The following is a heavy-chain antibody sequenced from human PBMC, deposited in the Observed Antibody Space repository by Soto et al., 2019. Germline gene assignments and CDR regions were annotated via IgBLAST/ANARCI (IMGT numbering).Heavy chain of an antibody. CDR3: VRDFVGIAVAGRAFDN. Sequence: GGSLRLSCAASGFTFSSYAMHWVRQAPGKGLEWVAVISYDGSNKYYADSVKGRFTISRDNSKNTLYLQMNSLRADDTAVYHCVRDFVGIAVAGRAFDNWGQGTMVTVSS. V-gene: IGHV3-30*04. CDR2: ISYDGSNK. D-gene: IGHD6-19*01. J-gene: IGHJ3*02. CDR1: GFTFSSYA.